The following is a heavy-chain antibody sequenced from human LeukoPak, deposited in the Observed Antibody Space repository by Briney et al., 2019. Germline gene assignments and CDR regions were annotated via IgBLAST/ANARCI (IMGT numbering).Heavy chain of an antibody. D-gene: IGHD3-22*01. J-gene: IGHJ4*02. CDR3: ARADYYDSSGYYFSGFDY. V-gene: IGHV3-23*01. CDR2: ISGSGGST. Sequence: GGSLRLSCAASGXTFSSYAMSWVRQAPGKGLEWVSAISGSGGSTYYADSVKGRFTISRDNSKNTLYLQMNSLRAEDTAVYYCARADYYDSSGYYFSGFDYWGQGTLVTVSS. CDR1: GXTFSSYA.